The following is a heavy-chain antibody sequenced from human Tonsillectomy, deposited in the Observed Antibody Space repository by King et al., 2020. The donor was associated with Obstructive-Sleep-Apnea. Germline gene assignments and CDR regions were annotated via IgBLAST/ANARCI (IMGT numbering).Heavy chain of an antibody. D-gene: IGHD6-13*01. J-gene: IGHJ4*02. CDR1: GFTFSSYV. V-gene: IGHV3-33*01. CDR3: ARDPTAGAPRFDY. CDR2: IWSDGSNE. Sequence: VKLVESGGGVVQPGRSLRLSCTTSGFTFSSYVIHWVRQAPGKGLEWVAVIWSDGSNEFYGASVKGRFTISRDNSKNTVYLQMKSLRAEDTAVYFCARDPTAGAPRFDYWGQGTLVTVSS.